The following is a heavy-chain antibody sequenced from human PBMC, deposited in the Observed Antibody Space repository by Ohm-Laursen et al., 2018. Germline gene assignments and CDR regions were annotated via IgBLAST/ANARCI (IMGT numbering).Heavy chain of an antibody. D-gene: IGHD6-13*01. Sequence: ASVKVSCKASGYIFTSYDINWVRQAPGQGLEWMGWINPNSGGTNYAQKFQGRVTMTRDTSISTAYMELSSLRSEDTAVYYCARVISSREYYGMDVWGQGTTVTVSS. V-gene: IGHV1-2*02. CDR1: GYIFTSYD. J-gene: IGHJ6*02. CDR3: ARVISSREYYGMDV. CDR2: INPNSGGT.